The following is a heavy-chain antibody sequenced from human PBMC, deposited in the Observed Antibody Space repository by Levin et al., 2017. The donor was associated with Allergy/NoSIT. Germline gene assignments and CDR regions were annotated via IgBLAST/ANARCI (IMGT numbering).Heavy chain of an antibody. CDR3: ARAEVGSEH. CDR2: IYSSGSA. Sequence: SQTLSLTCKVSGGSISSGSYYWSWIRQPAAKGLEWIGRIYSSGSANYNPSLKSRGTISVDTSKNQFSLKLRSVTAAATAVYYCARAEVGSEHWGQGTLVTVSS. J-gene: IGHJ4*02. CDR1: GGSISSGSYY. V-gene: IGHV4-61*02. D-gene: IGHD3-10*01.